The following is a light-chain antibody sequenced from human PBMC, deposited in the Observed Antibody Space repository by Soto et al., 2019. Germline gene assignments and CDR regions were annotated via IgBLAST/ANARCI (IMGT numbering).Light chain of an antibody. Sequence: DIQMTQSPSSLSASVGDRVTITCRASQSISGYLNWYQKKSGQAPKLLIYAASSLQSGVPSRFSGSGSGTDFTLTISSLQPEDFATYYCQQSYSTPPTFGQGTKVDNK. CDR3: QQSYSTPPT. V-gene: IGKV1-39*01. CDR2: AAS. CDR1: QSISGY. J-gene: IGKJ1*01.